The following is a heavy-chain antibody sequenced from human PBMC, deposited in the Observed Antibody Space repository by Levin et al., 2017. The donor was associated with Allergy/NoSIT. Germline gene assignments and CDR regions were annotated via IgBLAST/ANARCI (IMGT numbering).Heavy chain of an antibody. J-gene: IGHJ6*02. Sequence: ASVKVSCKASGYTFTGYYMHWVRQAPGQGLEWMGWINPNSGGTNYAQKFQGWVTMTRDTSISTAYMELSRLRSDDTAVYYCARGSSSFYYYYYGMDVWGQGTTVTVSS. V-gene: IGHV1-2*04. D-gene: IGHD6-13*01. CDR2: INPNSGGT. CDR1: GYTFTGYY. CDR3: ARGSSSFYYYYYGMDV.